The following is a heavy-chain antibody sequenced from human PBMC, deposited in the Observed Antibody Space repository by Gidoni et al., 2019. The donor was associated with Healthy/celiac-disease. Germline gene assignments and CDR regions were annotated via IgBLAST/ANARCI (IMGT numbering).Heavy chain of an antibody. D-gene: IGHD3-22*01. CDR2: INHSGST. J-gene: IGHJ4*02. CDR1: GGSFSGYY. CDR3: ARGMIVVVVKYWGWDYFDY. V-gene: IGHV4-34*01. Sequence: QVQLQQWGAGLLKPSETLSLTCAVYGGSFSGYYWSWIRQPPGKGLEWIGEINHSGSTNYNPSLKSRVTISVDTSKNQFSLKLSSVTAADTAVYYCARGMIVVVVKYWGWDYFDYWGQGTLVTVSS.